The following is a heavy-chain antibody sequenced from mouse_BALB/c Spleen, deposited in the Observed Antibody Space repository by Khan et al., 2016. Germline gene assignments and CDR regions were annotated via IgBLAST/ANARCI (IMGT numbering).Heavy chain of an antibody. CDR1: GFNIKDTY. CDR2: IDPANGNT. J-gene: IGHJ3*01. CDR3: ARAPYDYDVGFAY. Sequence: EVQLQQSGAKLVKPGASVKLSCTASGFNIKDTYMHWVKQRPEQGLEWIGRIDPANGNTKYDPKFQGKATITADTSSNTAYLQLSSLTSEDTAVYYSARAPYDYDVGFAYWGQGTLVTVSA. V-gene: IGHV14-3*02. D-gene: IGHD2-4*01.